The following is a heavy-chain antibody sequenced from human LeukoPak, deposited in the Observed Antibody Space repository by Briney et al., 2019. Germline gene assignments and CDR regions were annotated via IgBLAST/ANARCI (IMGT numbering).Heavy chain of an antibody. CDR1: GFTFSSYG. Sequence: GGSLRLSCAASGFTFSSYGMHWVRQAPGKGLEWVSGISWNSGSIGYADSVKGRFTISRDNAKNSLYLQMNSLRAEDTALYYCAKGRIAAADYYYYYGMDVWAKGPRSPSP. D-gene: IGHD6-13*01. CDR3: AKGRIAAADYYYYYGMDV. CDR2: ISWNSGSI. J-gene: IGHJ6*02. V-gene: IGHV3-9*01.